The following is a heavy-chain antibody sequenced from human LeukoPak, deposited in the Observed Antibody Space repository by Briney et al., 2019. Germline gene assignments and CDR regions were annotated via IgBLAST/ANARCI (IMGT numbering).Heavy chain of an antibody. D-gene: IGHD3-10*02. CDR1: GFTVSSNY. J-gene: IGHJ3*02. CDR3: ARDVQGAFDI. CDR2: IYSGGST. V-gene: IGHV3-53*05. Sequence: PGGPLRLSCAASGFTVSSNYMRWVPQAPGKGLEWISVIYSGGSTYYADSVKGRFTISRDNSKNTLYLQMSRLRGEDTAVYYCARDVQGAFDIWGQGTMVTVSS.